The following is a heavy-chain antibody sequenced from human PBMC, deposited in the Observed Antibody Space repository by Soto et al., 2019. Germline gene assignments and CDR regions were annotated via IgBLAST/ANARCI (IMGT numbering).Heavy chain of an antibody. CDR1: GFTFTNYA. J-gene: IGHJ4*01. CDR3: AKKYPGSRPFDY. D-gene: IGHD2-2*01. V-gene: IGHV3-23*01. CDR2: IGTNGDT. Sequence: PGGSLRLSCAASGFTFTNYAMDWVRQAPGKGLEWVSAIGTNGDTYYADSAKGRFTISRDNFKTTLYLQMNSLRAEDTALYFCAKKYPGSRPFDYWGHGTLVTVSS.